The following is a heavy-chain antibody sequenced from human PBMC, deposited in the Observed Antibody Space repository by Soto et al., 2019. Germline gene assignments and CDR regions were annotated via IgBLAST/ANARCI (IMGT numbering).Heavy chain of an antibody. CDR1: GFTFSTYW. CDR3: AREGAGYAL. D-gene: IGHD5-12*01. J-gene: IGHJ4*02. V-gene: IGHV3-74*01. CDR2: ITSDGSRT. Sequence: GGSLRLSCAASGFTFSTYWMHWVRQAPGKGLVWVSRITSDGSRTSYAESVKGRFTISRDNARNTLYLQMNSLRDEDTAVYYCAREGAGYALWGQGNLVTVSS.